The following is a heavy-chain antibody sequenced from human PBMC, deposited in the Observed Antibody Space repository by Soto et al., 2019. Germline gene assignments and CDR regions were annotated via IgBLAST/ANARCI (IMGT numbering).Heavy chain of an antibody. V-gene: IGHV4-31*03. D-gene: IGHD3-10*01. CDR3: ARGLSGTLFDN. Sequence: QVQLQESGPGLVKPSQTLSLTCTVSGGSISTGGYYWTWIRQHPGKGLEWIGYIYYSGSTYYNPSLKSRGTISVDTSKNQFSLKRSSVTAADTAVYYCARGLSGTLFDNWGQGPLVTVSS. CDR2: IYYSGST. CDR1: GGSISTGGYY. J-gene: IGHJ4*02.